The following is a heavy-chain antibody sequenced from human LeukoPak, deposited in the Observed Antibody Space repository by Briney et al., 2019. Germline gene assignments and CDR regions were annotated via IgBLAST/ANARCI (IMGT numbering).Heavy chain of an antibody. J-gene: IGHJ4*02. CDR2: ISNKANSHTT. CDR1: GFTFSDHY. CDR3: VTVSSFDY. Sequence: GGSLRLSCAASGFTFSDHYMDWVRQAPGKGLEWVGGISNKANSHTTAYAASVKDRFTISRADSKNSLYLQMNSLKTENTAVYYCVTVSSFDYWGQGNLGTVSS. V-gene: IGHV3-72*01.